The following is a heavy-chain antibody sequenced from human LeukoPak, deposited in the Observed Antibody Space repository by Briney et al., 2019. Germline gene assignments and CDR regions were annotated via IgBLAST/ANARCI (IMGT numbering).Heavy chain of an antibody. CDR2: LSASGDTT. D-gene: IGHD6-6*01. Sequence: GGSLRLSCAASGFTFSTYAMSWVRQAPGKGLEWVSALSASGDTTYYADSVGGRFTISRDNPKNTLYLQMNSLRAEDTALYYCAKDPNSISSDYWGQGTLVTVSS. CDR3: AKDPNSISSDY. J-gene: IGHJ4*02. CDR1: GFTFSTYA. V-gene: IGHV3-23*01.